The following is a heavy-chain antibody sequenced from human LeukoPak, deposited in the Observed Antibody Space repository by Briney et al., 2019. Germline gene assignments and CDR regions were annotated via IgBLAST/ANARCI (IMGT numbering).Heavy chain of an antibody. J-gene: IGHJ4*02. V-gene: IGHV3-74*01. CDR1: GLTFSGAD. CDR3: AREGYSYGFFRGGDFDY. Sequence: GGSLRLSCAASGLTFSGADMHWVRQAPGKGPVWVSRINNDGSSTTYAESVEGRFTISRDNARNTLYLQMNSLRAEDTAVYYCAREGYSYGFFRGGDFDYWGQGTLVTVSS. CDR2: INNDGSST. D-gene: IGHD5-18*01.